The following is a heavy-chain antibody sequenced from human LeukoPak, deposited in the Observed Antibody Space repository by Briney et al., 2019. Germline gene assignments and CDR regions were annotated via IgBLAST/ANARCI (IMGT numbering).Heavy chain of an antibody. CDR1: GLTFSTYS. Sequence: SGGSLRLSCAASGLTFSTYSMNWVRQAPGKGLGWVSYISSISSTKYYADSVKGRFTISRDNAKNSLYLQMNSLRAEDTAVYYCAREFSRPDCSGGSCYEMVDSWGQGTLVTVSS. CDR2: ISSISSTK. D-gene: IGHD2-15*01. CDR3: AREFSRPDCSGGSCYEMVDS. V-gene: IGHV3-48*01. J-gene: IGHJ4*02.